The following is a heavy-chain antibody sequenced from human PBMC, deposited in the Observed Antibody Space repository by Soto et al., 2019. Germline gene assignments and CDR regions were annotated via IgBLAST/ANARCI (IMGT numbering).Heavy chain of an antibody. CDR1: GFTFSSSW. V-gene: IGHV3-7*02. CDR2: IRQDGSEK. J-gene: IGHJ4*02. CDR3: ASGPGYSYGEPLDN. Sequence: GGSLRLSCVGFGFTFSSSWMTWVRQAPGKGREWVGNIRQDGSEKNYVDSVKGRFTISRDNAKNSLYLQMNSLRAEDTAVYYCASGPGYSYGEPLDNWGQGTLVTVSS. D-gene: IGHD5-18*01.